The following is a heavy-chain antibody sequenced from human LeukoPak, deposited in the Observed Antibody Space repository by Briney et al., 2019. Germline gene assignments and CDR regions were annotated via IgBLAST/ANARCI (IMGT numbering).Heavy chain of an antibody. V-gene: IGHV1-2*02. CDR3: ARGRDKTTSPAIDY. Sequence: ASVKVSCKASGYTFSGCYMHWVRQAPGQGHAWLGWISPKSGDTNYAQNFQGRVTMTRDTSISTAYMELSRLTSDDTAVYYCARGRDKTTSPAIDYWGQGTLVTVSS. D-gene: IGHD2-2*01. J-gene: IGHJ4*02. CDR1: GYTFSGCY. CDR2: ISPKSGDT.